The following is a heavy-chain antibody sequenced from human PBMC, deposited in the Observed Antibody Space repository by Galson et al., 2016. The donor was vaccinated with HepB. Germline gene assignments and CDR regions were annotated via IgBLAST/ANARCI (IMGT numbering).Heavy chain of an antibody. V-gene: IGHV4-59*01. Sequence: SETLSLTCTVSGGSISRYYWHWIRQPPGKGLEWIGYVDSSGATNSNPALKSRVTISGDTSKNHFSLKVRSVTAADSAVYYCARDRFGFGSTHFDQWGQGTHVIVSS. CDR1: GGSISRYY. CDR3: ARDRFGFGSTHFDQ. J-gene: IGHJ4*02. CDR2: VDSSGAT. D-gene: IGHD3-16*01.